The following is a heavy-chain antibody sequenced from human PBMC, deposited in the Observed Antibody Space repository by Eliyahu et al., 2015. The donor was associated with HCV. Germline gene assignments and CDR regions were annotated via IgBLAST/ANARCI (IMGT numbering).Heavy chain of an antibody. Sequence: QVQLQESGPGLVKPSQTLSLTCTVXGGSISSGSYYWSWIRQPAGKGLEWIGRISTRGGTNYNPSLKSRVTISVDTSKNQFSLKVSSVTAADTAVYYCARDRGDWNYYGQFDYWGRGTLVTVSS. V-gene: IGHV4-61*02. J-gene: IGHJ4*02. CDR3: ARDRGDWNYYGQFDY. CDR1: GGSISSGSYY. D-gene: IGHD1-7*01. CDR2: ISTRGGT.